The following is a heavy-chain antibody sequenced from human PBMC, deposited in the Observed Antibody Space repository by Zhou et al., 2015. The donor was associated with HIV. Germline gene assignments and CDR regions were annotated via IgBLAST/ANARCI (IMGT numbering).Heavy chain of an antibody. CDR3: ARDDDTRGYYSTLL. J-gene: IGHJ4*02. CDR1: GFTFSSYG. V-gene: IGHV3-33*01. CDR2: IWYDGIRK. D-gene: IGHD3-22*01. Sequence: VQLVESGGGVVQPGRSLRLSCAAAGFTFSSYGMHWVRQAPGKGLEWVAVIWYDGIRKYYADSVKGRFTISRDNSKNTVYLQMNSLRAEDTAIYYCARDDDTRGYYSTLLWGQGTLVTVSS.